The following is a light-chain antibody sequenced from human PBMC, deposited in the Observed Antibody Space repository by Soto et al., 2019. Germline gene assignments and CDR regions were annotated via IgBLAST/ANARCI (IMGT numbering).Light chain of an antibody. CDR2: DAS. V-gene: IGKV3-11*01. Sequence: EIVVTQSPAPLSGSIGKRATLACKASQSVNIYLAWYQQKPGQAPRLLIYDASSRATGIPARFSGSGSGTDFTLTISSLQPEDFAVYYCQQRSNWPPTFGPGTQVDIK. CDR1: QSVNIY. J-gene: IGKJ3*01. CDR3: QQRSNWPPT.